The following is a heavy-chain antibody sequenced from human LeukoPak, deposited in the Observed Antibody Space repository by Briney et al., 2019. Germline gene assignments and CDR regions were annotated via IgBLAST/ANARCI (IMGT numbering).Heavy chain of an antibody. J-gene: IGHJ4*02. CDR2: INPNSGGI. CDR1: GYTFTGHY. CDR3: ARDKALDIVGTTADY. D-gene: IGHD5-12*01. V-gene: IGHV1-2*02. Sequence: ASVTVSCKASGYTFTGHYVHWVRQAPGQGLEGMGWINPNSGGINYAQKFQGRVTLTRDKSISTAYMELSSLTSDDTAVYYCARDKALDIVGTTADYWGQGTLVTVSS.